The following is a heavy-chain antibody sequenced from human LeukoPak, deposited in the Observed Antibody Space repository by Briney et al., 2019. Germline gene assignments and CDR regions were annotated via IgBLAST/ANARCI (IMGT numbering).Heavy chain of an antibody. D-gene: IGHD2-2*01. J-gene: IGHJ6*02. CDR3: ARDPALVVPAAEYYYYGMDV. V-gene: IGHV3-30-3*01. CDR2: ISYDGSDK. Sequence: GGSLRLSCAASGFTFSSYAMHWVRQAPGKGLEWVAVISYDGSDKYYADSVKGRFTISRDNSKNTLYLQMNGLRAEDTAVYYCARDPALVVPAAEYYYYGMDVWGQGTTVTVSS. CDR1: GFTFSSYA.